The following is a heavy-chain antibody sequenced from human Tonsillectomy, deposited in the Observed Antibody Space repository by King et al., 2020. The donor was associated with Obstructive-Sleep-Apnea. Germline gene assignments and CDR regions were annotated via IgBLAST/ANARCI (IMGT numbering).Heavy chain of an antibody. D-gene: IGHD3-9*01. J-gene: IGHJ4*02. V-gene: IGHV4-59*08. CDR3: ARLGVEYDILSFLFDY. CDR2: IYNTGST. Sequence: QLQESGPGLVKPSETLSLTCTVSGGSISSFYWSWLRQFPGKGLEYIGYIYNTGSTHYNPSLKSRVTISVDTSKTQFSLKLTSVTAADTAVYYCARLGVEYDILSFLFDYWGQGTLVTVSS. CDR1: GGSISSFY.